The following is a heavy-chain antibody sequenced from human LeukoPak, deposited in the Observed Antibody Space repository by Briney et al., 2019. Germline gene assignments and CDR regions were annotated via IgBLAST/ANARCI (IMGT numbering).Heavy chain of an antibody. V-gene: IGHV4-39*01. J-gene: IGHJ6*03. CDR1: GGSISSSSYY. Sequence: SETLSLTYTVSGGSISSSSYYWGWIRQPPGKGLEWIGSIYYSGTTYYNPSLKSRVTISVDTSKNQFSLKVTSGTAADTAVYYCASPSDWSYYYYYMDVWGKGTTVTISS. CDR2: IYYSGTT. CDR3: ASPSDWSYYYYYMDV. D-gene: IGHD2-21*01.